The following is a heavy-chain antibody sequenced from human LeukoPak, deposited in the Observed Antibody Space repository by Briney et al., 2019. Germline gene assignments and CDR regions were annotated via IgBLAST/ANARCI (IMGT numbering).Heavy chain of an antibody. CDR2: TYYSGST. CDR1: GGSISSSSYY. J-gene: IGHJ4*02. Sequence: SETLSLTCTVSGGSISSSSYYWGWIRQPPGKGLEWIGSTYYSGSTYYNPSLKSRVTISVDTSKNQFSLKLSSVTAADTAVYYCARRGGFYYGSSYFDYWGQGTLVTVSS. CDR3: ARRGGFYYGSSYFDY. V-gene: IGHV4-39*01. D-gene: IGHD3-10*01.